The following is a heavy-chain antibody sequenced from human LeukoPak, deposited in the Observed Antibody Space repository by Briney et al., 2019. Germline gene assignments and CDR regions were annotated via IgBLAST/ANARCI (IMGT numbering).Heavy chain of an antibody. CDR1: GGSSSGYY. J-gene: IGHJ4*02. CDR2: INHSGST. CDR3: ARGEGSGSYYPYFDY. V-gene: IGHV4-34*01. Sequence: SETLSLTCAVYGGSSSGYYWSWIRQTPGKGLEWLGEINHSGSTNYNPSLRTRVTISLDASKNQFSLKLTSVTAADTALYYCARGEGSGSYYPYFDYWGQGTLVTVSS. D-gene: IGHD3-10*01.